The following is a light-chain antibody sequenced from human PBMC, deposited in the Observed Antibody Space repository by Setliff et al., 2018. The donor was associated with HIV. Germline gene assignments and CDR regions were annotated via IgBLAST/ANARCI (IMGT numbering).Light chain of an antibody. CDR1: SSDVGNYKL. J-gene: IGLJ1*01. CDR3: CSYTSSSPYV. Sequence: QSALTQPASVSGSPGQSITISCTGTSSDVGNYKLVSWYQQHPGKAPKLMIYEVSKRPSGVSNRFSGSKSGNTASLTISGLQAEDEADYFCCSYTSSSPYVFGSGTKVTVL. V-gene: IGLV2-14*02. CDR2: EVS.